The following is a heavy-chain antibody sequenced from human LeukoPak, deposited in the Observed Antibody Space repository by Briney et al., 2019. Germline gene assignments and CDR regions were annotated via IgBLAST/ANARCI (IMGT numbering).Heavy chain of an antibody. CDR1: MDSTSSNGVA. D-gene: IGHD2-15*01. Sequence: SQTLSLTCVISMDSTSSNGVAWNWIRQSPSRGLEWLGRTYYTSKWYNDYVVSVRSRITINPDTSKNQFSLHLNSVTPEDTAVYYCARGINSAFDIWGQGTLVTVSS. V-gene: IGHV6-1*01. CDR3: ARGINSAFDI. CDR2: TYYTSKWYN. J-gene: IGHJ3*02.